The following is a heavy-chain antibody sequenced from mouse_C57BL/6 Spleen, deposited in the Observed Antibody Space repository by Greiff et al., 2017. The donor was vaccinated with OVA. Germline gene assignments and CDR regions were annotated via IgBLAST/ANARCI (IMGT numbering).Heavy chain of an antibody. CDR1: GYTFTDYN. J-gene: IGHJ4*01. V-gene: IGHV1-19*01. CDR3: ARGEVDADGDYAMDY. CDR2: INPYNGGT. D-gene: IGHD1-1*01. Sequence: EVQLQQSGPVLVKPGASVKMSCKASGYTFTDYNMNWVKQSHGKSLEWIGDINPYNGGTSYNQKFKGKATLTVDKSSSTAYMELRSLTSEDSAVYYCARGEVDADGDYAMDYWGQGTSVTVSS.